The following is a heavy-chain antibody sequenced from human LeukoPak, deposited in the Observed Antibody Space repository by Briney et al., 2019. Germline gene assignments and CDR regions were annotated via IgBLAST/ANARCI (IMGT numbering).Heavy chain of an antibody. D-gene: IGHD6-19*01. CDR1: GGSFSGYY. CDR2: INHSGST. V-gene: IGHV4-34*01. J-gene: IGHJ4*02. Sequence: PSETLSLTCAVYGGSFSGYYWGWIRQPPGKGLEWIGEINHSGSTNYNPSLKSRVTISVDTSKNQFSLKLSSVTAADTAVYYCARVSSGWYATPEHEFDYWGQGTLVTVSS. CDR3: ARVSSGWYATPEHEFDY.